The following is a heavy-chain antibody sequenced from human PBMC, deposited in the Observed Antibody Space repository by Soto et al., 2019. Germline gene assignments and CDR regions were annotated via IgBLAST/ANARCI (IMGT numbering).Heavy chain of an antibody. CDR1: GGSISSSSYY. D-gene: IGHD6-13*01. V-gene: IGHV4-39*01. Sequence: QLQLQESGPGLVKPSETLSLTCTVSGGSISSSSYYWGWIRQPPGKGLEWIGSIYYSGSTYYNPSLKSRVTISVDTSKNQFSLKLSSVTAADTAVYYCASSGGSSSHYGMDVWGQGTTVTVSS. J-gene: IGHJ6*02. CDR2: IYYSGST. CDR3: ASSGGSSSHYGMDV.